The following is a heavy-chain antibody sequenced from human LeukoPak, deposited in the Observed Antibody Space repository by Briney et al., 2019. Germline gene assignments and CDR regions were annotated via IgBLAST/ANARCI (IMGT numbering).Heavy chain of an antibody. CDR2: INSDGSST. D-gene: IGHD2-15*01. J-gene: IGHJ5*02. V-gene: IGHV3-74*01. CDR3: NVVAADNWFDP. CDR1: GFTFSSYW. Sequence: QSGGSLRLSCAASGFTFSSYWMHWVRPAPGKGLVWVSRINSDGSSTSYADSVKGRFTISRDNAKNTLYLQMNSLGAEDTAVYYCNVVAADNWFDPWGQGTLVTVSS.